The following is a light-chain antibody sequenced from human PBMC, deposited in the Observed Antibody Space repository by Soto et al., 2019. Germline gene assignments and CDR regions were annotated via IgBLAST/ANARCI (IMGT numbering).Light chain of an antibody. CDR3: SSFTSSSTWV. J-gene: IGLJ3*02. CDR1: SSDLGVYDY. CDR2: EVN. V-gene: IGLV2-14*01. Sequence: QSALTQPASVSGSPGQSLTISCTGSSSDLGVYDYVSWFQQHPGKAPKLMIYEVNNRPSGVSNRFSGSKSGNTASLTISGLQAEDEADYYYSSFTSSSTWVFGGGTKLTVL.